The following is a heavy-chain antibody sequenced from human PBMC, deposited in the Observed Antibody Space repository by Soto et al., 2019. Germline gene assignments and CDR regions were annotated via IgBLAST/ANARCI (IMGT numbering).Heavy chain of an antibody. Sequence: EVQLVESGGGSVQPGGSLRLSCAASKITLGGYWMHWVRQAPGRGLVWVSAILNTGGDTLYADSVKGRFTMSRDNFKNTLYLQMNSLRAEDAAIYYCAKASGQSYPGSRVFDFWGQGTRVTVSS. D-gene: IGHD3-10*01. CDR3: AKASGQSYPGSRVFDF. V-gene: IGHV3-23*04. CDR2: ILNTGGDT. J-gene: IGHJ4*02. CDR1: KITLGGYW.